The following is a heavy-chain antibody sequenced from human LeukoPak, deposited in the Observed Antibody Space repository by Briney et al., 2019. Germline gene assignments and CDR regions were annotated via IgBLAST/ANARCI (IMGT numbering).Heavy chain of an antibody. CDR3: ASPSIAAALGY. Sequence: PGGSLRLSCAASGFTVSSNYMSWVRQAPGKGLEWVSVIYSGGSTYYADSVKGRFTISRDNSKNTLYLQMNSLRAEDTAVYYCASPSIAAALGYWGQGTLVTVSS. CDR1: GFTVSSNY. CDR2: IYSGGST. J-gene: IGHJ4*02. V-gene: IGHV3-66*02. D-gene: IGHD6-13*01.